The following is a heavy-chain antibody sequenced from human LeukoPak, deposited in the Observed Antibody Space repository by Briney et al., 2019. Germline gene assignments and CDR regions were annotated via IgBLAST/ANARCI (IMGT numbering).Heavy chain of an antibody. J-gene: IGHJ4*02. CDR3: ARLIRSPDEWFGENNFDY. V-gene: IGHV1-2*02. CDR1: GYTVTGYY. CDR2: INPNSGGT. Sequence: ASVKVSCKASGYTVTGYYMHWVRQAPGQGLEWMGWINPNSGGTNYAQKFQGRVTMTRNTSISTAYMELSSLRSEDTAVYYCARLIRSPDEWFGENNFDYWGQGTLVTVSS. D-gene: IGHD3-10*01.